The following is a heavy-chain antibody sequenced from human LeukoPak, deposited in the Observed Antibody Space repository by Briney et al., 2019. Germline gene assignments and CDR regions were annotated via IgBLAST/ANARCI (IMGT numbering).Heavy chain of an antibody. CDR2: IYYSGST. J-gene: IGHJ3*02. D-gene: IGHD5-12*01. Sequence: KASETLSLTCSVSGGSISSGGDYWSWIRQHPGKGLEWIGYIYYSGSTYYNPSLKSRVTISVDTSKNQFSLKLSSVTAADTAVYYCARDYVEWLRSYAQYDAFDIWGQGTMVTVSS. V-gene: IGHV4-31*03. CDR1: GGSISSGGDY. CDR3: ARDYVEWLRSYAQYDAFDI.